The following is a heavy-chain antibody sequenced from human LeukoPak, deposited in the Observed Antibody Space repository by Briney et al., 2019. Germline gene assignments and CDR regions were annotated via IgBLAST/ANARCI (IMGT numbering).Heavy chain of an antibody. D-gene: IGHD2-2*01. Sequence: GGSLRLSCAISGFTFRRYAMYWVRQAPGKGLEFVSAVSSDGHSTYYADSVKGRFTISRDNSKNTLFLQMGSLRPEDMAVYFCTRNCYDNMGPFAAFDIWGQGTMVTVAS. V-gene: IGHV3-64*02. J-gene: IGHJ3*02. CDR1: GFTFRRYA. CDR3: TRNCYDNMGPFAAFDI. CDR2: VSSDGHST.